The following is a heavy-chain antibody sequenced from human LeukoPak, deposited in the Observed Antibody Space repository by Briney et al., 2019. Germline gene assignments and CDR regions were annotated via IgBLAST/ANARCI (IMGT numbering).Heavy chain of an antibody. D-gene: IGHD3-16*02. CDR2: IKLDGSEK. J-gene: IGHJ4*02. CDR3: VKGLMGSYRYSLDY. Sequence: GGSLRLSCVVSGFTFSKYWMTWVRQAPGKGLEWVANIKLDGSEKYYVDSVKDRFTISRDNAKNTLYLQMSSLRAEDTAVYYCVKGLMGSYRYSLDYWGQGTLVTVSS. V-gene: IGHV3-7*02. CDR1: GFTFSKYW.